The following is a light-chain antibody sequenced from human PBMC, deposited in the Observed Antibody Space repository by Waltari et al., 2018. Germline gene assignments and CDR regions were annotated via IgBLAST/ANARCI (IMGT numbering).Light chain of an antibody. CDR1: RSDVGGFNY. CDR3: SSYTSSRTLV. V-gene: IGLV2-14*01. CDR2: EVN. Sequence: QSALTQPASVSEPPGQSITIACTGTRSDVGGFNYVPWYQQHPGKAPNLMIYEVNNRPSGVSNRFPGAKPGNTASLTISGRQAEDEADYYCSSYTSSRTLVFGGGTKLTVL. J-gene: IGLJ2*01.